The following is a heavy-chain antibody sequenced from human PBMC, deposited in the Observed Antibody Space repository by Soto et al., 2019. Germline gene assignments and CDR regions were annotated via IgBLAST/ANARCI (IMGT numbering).Heavy chain of an antibody. Sequence: QVQLVQSGAEVKKPGASVKVSCKASGDTFTDYYIHWVRQAPGQGLEWMGTVNPSGGHTTYAQHFLGRITXTXXXSPXTLYMELASLTSEDTAIYFCARGGHVVVVTAALDYWGQGTLVTVSS. CDR3: ARGGHVVVVTAALDY. CDR1: GDTFTDYY. V-gene: IGHV1-46*01. J-gene: IGHJ4*02. CDR2: VNPSGGHT. D-gene: IGHD2-21*02.